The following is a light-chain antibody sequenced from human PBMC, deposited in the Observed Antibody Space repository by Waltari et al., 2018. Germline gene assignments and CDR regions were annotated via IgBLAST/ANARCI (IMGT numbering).Light chain of an antibody. CDR3: QSYDSSVSAWV. CDR1: SSNIGAGYD. CDR2: GHN. Sequence: QSVLTQPPSVSGAPGQSITISCTGSSSNIGAGYDVHWYQHLPGTAPKLLIYGHNNRPPGVPDRCSGSKSGTSASLAITGLQAEDEADYYCQSYDSSVSAWVFGGGTKLTVV. J-gene: IGLJ3*02. V-gene: IGLV1-40*01.